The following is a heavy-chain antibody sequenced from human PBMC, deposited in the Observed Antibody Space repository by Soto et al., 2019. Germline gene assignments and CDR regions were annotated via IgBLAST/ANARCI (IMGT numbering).Heavy chain of an antibody. CDR2: ISWNSGSI. D-gene: IGHD6-13*01. Sequence: EVQLVESGGGLVQPGRSLRLSCAASGFTFDDYAMHWVRQAPGKGLDWVSGISWNSGSIGYADSVKGRFTISRDNAKNSLYLQMNSLRAEDTALYYCAKDMEYSSSWYESSAFDYWGQGTLVTVSS. J-gene: IGHJ4*02. CDR3: AKDMEYSSSWYESSAFDY. CDR1: GFTFDDYA. V-gene: IGHV3-9*01.